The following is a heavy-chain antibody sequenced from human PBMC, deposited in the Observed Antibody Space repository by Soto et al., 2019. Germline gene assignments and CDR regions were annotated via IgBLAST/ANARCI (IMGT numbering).Heavy chain of an antibody. D-gene: IGHD2-21*01. CDR1: GYSFSEYH. Sequence: QVQLVQSGAEVKKPGASVKVSCKTSGYSFSEYHMHWVRQAPGRGLEWIGWINTNSGGATYAEKFQGRVTMTRDTSISTAYMEVTNLKSDDTAVYYCVRLEVVVWGQGAPVTVSS. J-gene: IGHJ4*02. CDR2: INTNSGGA. V-gene: IGHV1-2*02. CDR3: VRLEVVV.